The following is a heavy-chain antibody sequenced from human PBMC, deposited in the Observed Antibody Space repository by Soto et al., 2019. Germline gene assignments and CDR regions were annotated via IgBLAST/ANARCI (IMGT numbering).Heavy chain of an antibody. Sequence: PGGSLRLSCAASGFTFSDYYMGWIRQAPGKGLEWVSYISSSGSTIYYADTVKGRFTISRDNAKNSLYLQMNSLRAEDTAVYYCAREIPPEINSGYGRVILDYYYYMDVWGKGTTVTVSS. CDR2: ISSSGSTI. J-gene: IGHJ6*03. CDR3: AREIPPEINSGYGRVILDYYYYMDV. CDR1: GFTFSDYY. D-gene: IGHD3-22*01. V-gene: IGHV3-11*01.